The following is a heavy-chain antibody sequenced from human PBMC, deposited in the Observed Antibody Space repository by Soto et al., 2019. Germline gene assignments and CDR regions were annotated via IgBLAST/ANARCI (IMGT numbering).Heavy chain of an antibody. J-gene: IGHJ4*02. V-gene: IGHV3-20*04. CDR1: GFTFDDYG. CDR2: SNSNKGSS. CDR3: ARGETIFDY. D-gene: IGHD3-3*01. Sequence: EVRLVESGGGVVRPGGSLRLSCAVSGFTFDDYGMSWVRQVPGKGLEWVCGSNSNKGSSRYADSVKGRFTISRDNAKKSLYLQMNGLRAEDTAFYYCARGETIFDYWGQGTLVTVSS.